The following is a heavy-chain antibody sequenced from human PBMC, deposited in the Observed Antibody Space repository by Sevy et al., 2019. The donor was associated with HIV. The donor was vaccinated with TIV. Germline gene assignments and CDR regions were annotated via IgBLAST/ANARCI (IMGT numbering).Heavy chain of an antibody. V-gene: IGHV6-1*01. CDR3: AKEARYYGSGSYYKRYFDY. D-gene: IGHD3-10*01. CDR1: GDSVSSNSAA. J-gene: IGHJ4*02. CDR2: TYYRSKWYN. Sequence: QSQTLSLTCAISGDSVSSNSAAWNWIRQSPSRGLEWLGRTYYRSKWYNDYAVSVKSRITINPDTSKNQFSLQLNSVTPEDTAVYYCAKEARYYGSGSYYKRYFDYWGQGTLVTVSS.